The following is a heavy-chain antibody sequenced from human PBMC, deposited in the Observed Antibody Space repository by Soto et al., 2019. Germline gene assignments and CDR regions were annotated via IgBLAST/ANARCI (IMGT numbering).Heavy chain of an antibody. CDR1: GYTFTSYA. V-gene: IGHV1-18*01. Sequence: QVQLVQSGAEVKKPGASVKVSCKASGYTFTSYAXXXXXXXXXXXXXWMGWISAYNGNTNYAQNLRGRVTMTTDAXXXXXXXXXXXXXXXXXXXXXXXXXXXXXXXXGVDYWGQGTQVTVSS. CDR2: ISAYNGNT. CDR3: XXXXXXXXXXGVDY. J-gene: IGHJ4*02.